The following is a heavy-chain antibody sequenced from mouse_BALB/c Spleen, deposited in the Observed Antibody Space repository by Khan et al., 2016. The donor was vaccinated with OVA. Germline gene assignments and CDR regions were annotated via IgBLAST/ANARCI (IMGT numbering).Heavy chain of an antibody. CDR1: GYTFTSYT. V-gene: IGHV1-4*01. Sequence: QVQLKESGAELARPGASVKMSCKASGYTFTSYTIHWIKQRHGQGLEWIGYINPSSGYTNYNQKFKDKATLTADKSSTTAYMQLSSLTSDDSAVYYCARDGAYYRNDGWFAYWGQGTLVTVSA. J-gene: IGHJ3*01. CDR2: INPSSGYT. D-gene: IGHD2-14*01. CDR3: ARDGAYYRNDGWFAY.